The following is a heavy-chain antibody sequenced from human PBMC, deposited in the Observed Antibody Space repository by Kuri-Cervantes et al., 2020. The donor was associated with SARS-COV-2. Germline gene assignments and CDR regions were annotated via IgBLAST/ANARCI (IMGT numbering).Heavy chain of an antibody. J-gene: IGHJ5*02. V-gene: IGHV4-39*07. CDR3: ARVGHHFSTDFWSGYREASNWFDP. D-gene: IGHD3-3*01. CDR1: GGAISGNY. CDR2: IYYSGST. Sequence: SETLSLTCSVSGGAISGNYWSWIRQPPGKGLEWIGSIYYSGSTYYNPSLKSRVTISVDTSKNQFSLKLSSVTAADTAVYYCARVGHHFSTDFWSGYREASNWFDPWGQGTLVTVSS.